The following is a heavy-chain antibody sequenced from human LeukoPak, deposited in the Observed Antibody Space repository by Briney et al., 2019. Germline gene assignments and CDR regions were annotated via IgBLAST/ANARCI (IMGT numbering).Heavy chain of an antibody. V-gene: IGHV4-39*01. CDR2: IYYSGST. CDR1: GGSISSSSYY. CDR3: ATHPYSGSYYY. D-gene: IGHD1-26*01. J-gene: IGHJ4*02. Sequence: SETLSLTCTVSGGSISSSSYYWGWIRQPPGKGLEWIGSIYYSGSTYYNPSLKSRVTISVDTSKNQFSLKLSSVTAADTAVYYCATHPYSGSYYYWGQGTLVTVSS.